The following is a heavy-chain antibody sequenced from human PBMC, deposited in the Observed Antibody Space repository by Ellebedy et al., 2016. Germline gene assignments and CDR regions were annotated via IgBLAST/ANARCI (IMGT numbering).Heavy chain of an antibody. Sequence: GESLKISCVASGLNFDTFFMSWVRQAPGKGLEWVSTISASSDDTRLADSVKGRFTISRDSSKNSVYLRMNNLRVEDTAVYYCAKHETDGDYYFDLWGRGTLVTVSS. CDR1: GLNFDTFF. CDR3: AKHETDGDYYFDL. J-gene: IGHJ2*01. CDR2: ISASSDDT. V-gene: IGHV3-23*01. D-gene: IGHD2-21*01.